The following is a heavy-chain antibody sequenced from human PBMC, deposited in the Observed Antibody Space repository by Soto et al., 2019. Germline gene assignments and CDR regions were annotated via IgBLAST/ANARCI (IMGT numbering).Heavy chain of an antibody. CDR1: GFTFSTYA. CDR3: AKHHNNYDFDY. CDR2: ISSSGDST. V-gene: IGHV3-23*01. Sequence: EVQLLESGGGLVQPGGSLRLSCAASGFTFSTYAMSWVRQAPGKGQEWVSGISSSGDSTYYADSVKGRFTISRDNSKNTLYLQMNSLRAEDTALYSCAKHHNNYDFDYWGQGTLVTVSS. J-gene: IGHJ4*02. D-gene: IGHD1-1*01.